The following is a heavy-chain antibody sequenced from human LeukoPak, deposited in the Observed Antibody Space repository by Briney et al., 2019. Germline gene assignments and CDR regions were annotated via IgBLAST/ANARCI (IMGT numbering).Heavy chain of an antibody. CDR2: IYYSGST. J-gene: IGHJ3*02. CDR1: GGSISSYY. V-gene: IGHV4-59*01. Sequence: SETLSLTCTVSGGSISSYYWSWIRQPPGKGLEWIGYIYYSGSTNYNPSLKSRVTISVDTSKNQFSLKLSSVTAADTAVYYCARVWRGYGPQRGAFDIWGQGTMVTVSS. CDR3: ARVWRGYGPQRGAFDI. D-gene: IGHD4-17*01.